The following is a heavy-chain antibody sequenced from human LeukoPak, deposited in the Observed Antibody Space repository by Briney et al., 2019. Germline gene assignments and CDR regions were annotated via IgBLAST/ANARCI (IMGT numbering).Heavy chain of an antibody. CDR2: ISYDGSNK. D-gene: IGHD1-26*01. CDR3: ARAEVGATFVRY. CDR1: GFTFSSYG. J-gene: IGHJ4*02. V-gene: IGHV3-30*03. Sequence: PGGSLRLSCAASGFTFSSYGMHWVRQAPGKGLEWVAVISYDGSNKYYADSVKGRFTISRDNSKNTLYLQMNSLRAEDTAVYYCARAEVGATFVRYWGQGTLVTVSS.